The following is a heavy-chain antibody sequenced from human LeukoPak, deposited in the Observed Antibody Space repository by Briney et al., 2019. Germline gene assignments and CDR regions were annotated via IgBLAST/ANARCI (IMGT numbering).Heavy chain of an antibody. J-gene: IGHJ6*02. CDR3: ARDKRVYSGGMDA. D-gene: IGHD4-11*01. CDR1: GFDFSSNW. Sequence: PGGSLRLSCAASGFDFSSNWMHWVRQAPGKGLVWVSRLNADASTTNYADSVKGRFTISRDNAKNTLYLQMDSLRAEDTAVYYCARDKRVYSGGMDAWGQGTTVTVSS. V-gene: IGHV3-74*01. CDR2: LNADASTT.